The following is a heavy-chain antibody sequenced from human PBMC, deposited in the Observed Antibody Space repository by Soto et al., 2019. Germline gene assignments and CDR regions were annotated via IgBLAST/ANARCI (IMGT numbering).Heavy chain of an antibody. CDR2: IYYSGST. J-gene: IGHJ4*02. Sequence: SETLSLTCTVSGGSISSSNYYWGWIRQPPGKGLEWIGSIYYSGSTYHNPSLKSRVTISVDTSKNQFSLKLSSVTAADTAVYYCARLSHLLCTNGVCYSPIFDYWGQGTLVTVS. CDR1: GGSISSSNYY. CDR3: ARLSHLLCTNGVCYSPIFDY. V-gene: IGHV4-39*01. D-gene: IGHD2-8*01.